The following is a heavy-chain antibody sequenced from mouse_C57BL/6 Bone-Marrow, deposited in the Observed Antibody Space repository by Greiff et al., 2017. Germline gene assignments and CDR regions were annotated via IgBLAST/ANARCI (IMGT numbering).Heavy chain of an antibody. CDR3: AREEESYYGSSYFDY. Sequence: QVQLQPSGAELVRPGTSVKVSCKASGYAFTNYLIEWVKQRPGQGLEWIGVINPGSGGTNYNEKFKGKATLTADKSSSTAYMQLSSLTSEDSAVYFCAREEESYYGSSYFDYWGQGTTLTVSS. CDR1: GYAFTNYL. D-gene: IGHD1-1*01. CDR2: INPGSGGT. J-gene: IGHJ2*01. V-gene: IGHV1-54*01.